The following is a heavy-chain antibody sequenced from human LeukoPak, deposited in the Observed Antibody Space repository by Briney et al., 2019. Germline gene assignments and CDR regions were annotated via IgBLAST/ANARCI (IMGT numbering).Heavy chain of an antibody. D-gene: IGHD1-20*01. CDR1: GFAFSSYA. Sequence: GGSLRLSCAASGFAFSSYAMSWVRQAPGKGLEWVSAISGSGGSTYYADSVKGRFTISRDNSKNTLYLQMNSLRAEDTAVYYCAKRDNWNDGLFDYWGQGTLVTVSS. CDR3: AKRDNWNDGLFDY. CDR2: ISGSGGST. J-gene: IGHJ4*02. V-gene: IGHV3-23*01.